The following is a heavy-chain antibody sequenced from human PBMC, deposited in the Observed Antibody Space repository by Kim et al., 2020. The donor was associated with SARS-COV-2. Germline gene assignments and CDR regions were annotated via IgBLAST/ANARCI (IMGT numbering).Heavy chain of an antibody. CDR1: GFTFSNYA. D-gene: IGHD3-10*02. V-gene: IGHV3-30*04. Sequence: GGSLRLSCAASGFTFSNYAMHWVRQAPGKGLEWVAVISYDGSNKYYADSVKGRFTISRDNSKNTLYLQMNSLRAEDTAVYYCARDVRGGWFDPWGQGTLVTVSS. CDR3: ARDVRGGWFDP. CDR2: ISYDGSNK. J-gene: IGHJ5*02.